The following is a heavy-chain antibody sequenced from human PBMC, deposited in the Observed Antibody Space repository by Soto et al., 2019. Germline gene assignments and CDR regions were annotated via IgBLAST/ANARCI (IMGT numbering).Heavy chain of an antibody. CDR1: GGSVSTYD. D-gene: IGHD2-21*02. CDR2: IYHTGST. CDR3: ARVVTATSHYFDY. J-gene: IGHJ4*02. Sequence: SESLSLTCAVSGGSVSTYDWSWIRQSPGKGLEWIGCIYHTGSTKYNPSLKIRVTISVDTSKNQFSLKLSSVTAADTAVYYCARVVTATSHYFDYWGQGALVTVSS. V-gene: IGHV4-59*02.